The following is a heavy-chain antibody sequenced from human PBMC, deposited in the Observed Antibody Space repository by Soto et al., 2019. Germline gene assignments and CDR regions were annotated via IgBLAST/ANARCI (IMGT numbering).Heavy chain of an antibody. CDR3: ARDHCNNGICYQRYLDP. J-gene: IGHJ5*02. CDR2: LSFSGRT. Sequence: SETLSLTCNISGGSIDSSDYQWSWLRQPPGKGLEWIGFLSFSGRTNYNSTLRDRVTISADTSKTLFFLNLISVTAADTAVYYCARDHCNNGICYQRYLDPWGQGSMVTVYS. CDR1: GGSIDSSDYQ. V-gene: IGHV4-30-4*01. D-gene: IGHD2-8*01.